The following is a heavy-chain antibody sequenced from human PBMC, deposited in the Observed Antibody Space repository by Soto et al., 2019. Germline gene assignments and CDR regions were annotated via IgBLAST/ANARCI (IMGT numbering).Heavy chain of an antibody. Sequence: SRPTLVNPTQTLTLTCTFSGFSLSTSGMCVSWIRQPPGKALEWLALIDWDDDKYYSTSLKTRLTISKDTSKNQVVLTMTNMDPVDTATYYCARTLRPQWELLLYFDYWGQGTLVTVSS. J-gene: IGHJ4*02. CDR1: GFSLSTSGMC. CDR2: IDWDDDK. V-gene: IGHV2-70*01. D-gene: IGHD1-26*01. CDR3: ARTLRPQWELLLYFDY.